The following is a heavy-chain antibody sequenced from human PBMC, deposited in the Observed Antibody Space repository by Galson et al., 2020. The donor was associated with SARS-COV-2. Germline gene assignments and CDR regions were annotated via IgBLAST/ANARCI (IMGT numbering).Heavy chain of an antibody. CDR2: IYYSGST. V-gene: IGHV4-39*01. CDR3: ATLGAVRGVISY. CDR1: GGSISSSSYY. J-gene: IGHJ4*02. Sequence: SETLSLTCTVSGGSISSSSYYWGWIRQPPWKGLEWIGSIYYSGSTYYNPSLKSRVTISVDTSKNQFSLKLSSVTAADTAVYYCATLGAVRGVISYWGQGTLVTVSS. D-gene: IGHD3-10*01.